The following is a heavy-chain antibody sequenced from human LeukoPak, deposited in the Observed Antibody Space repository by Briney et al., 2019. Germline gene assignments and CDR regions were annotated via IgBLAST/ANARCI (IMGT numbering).Heavy chain of an antibody. D-gene: IGHD5-12*01. V-gene: IGHV5-10-1*01. CDR3: ATTTYSATYSGYDLGEFDY. J-gene: IGHJ4*02. Sequence: TGESLKISCKGSGYSFTSYWISWVRQMPGKGLEWMGRIDPSDSYTNYSPSFQGHVTISADKSISTAYLQWSSLKASDTAMYYCATTTYSATYSGYDLGEFDYWGQGTLVTVSS. CDR1: GYSFTSYW. CDR2: IDPSDSYT.